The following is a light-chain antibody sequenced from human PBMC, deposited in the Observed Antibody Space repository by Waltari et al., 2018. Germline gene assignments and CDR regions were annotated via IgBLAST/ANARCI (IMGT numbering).Light chain of an antibody. CDR1: NSNIRRKT. CDR2: SNN. Sequence: QSVLAQPPSASGTPGQRITISCSGSNSNIRRKTVNWYQQFPGTAPRLLIYSNNQRPSGVPDRFSASKSGSSAALAIYGLHSEDEADYYCSTWDDRLTGVVFGGGTKVTVL. CDR3: STWDDRLTGVV. V-gene: IGLV1-44*01. J-gene: IGLJ2*01.